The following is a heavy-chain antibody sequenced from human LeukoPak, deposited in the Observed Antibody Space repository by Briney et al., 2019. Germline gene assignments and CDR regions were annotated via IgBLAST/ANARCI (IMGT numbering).Heavy chain of an antibody. CDR3: TTDSYLGGYFDY. Sequence: GGSLRLSCAAPGFIFDNYAIHWVRQAPGKGLEWVGRIKSKTDGGTTDYAAPVKGRFTISRDDSKNTLYLQMNSLKTEDTAVYYCTTDSYLGGYFDYWGQGTLVTVSP. CDR2: IKSKTDGGTT. V-gene: IGHV3-15*01. D-gene: IGHD7-27*01. J-gene: IGHJ4*02. CDR1: GFIFDNYA.